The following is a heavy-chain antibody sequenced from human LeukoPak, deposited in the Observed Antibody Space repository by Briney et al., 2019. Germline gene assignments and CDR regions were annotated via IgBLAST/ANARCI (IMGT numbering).Heavy chain of an antibody. CDR1: GFTFSSYG. J-gene: IGHJ3*02. D-gene: IGHD5-24*01. Sequence: GGSLRLSCAASGFTFSSYGMHWVRQAPGKGLEWVAVISYDGSNKYYADSVKGRFTISRDNSKNTLYLQMNSLRAEDTAVYYCAKDVGDGYNLAGFDIWGQGTMVTVSS. CDR3: AKDVGDGYNLAGFDI. V-gene: IGHV3-30*18. CDR2: ISYDGSNK.